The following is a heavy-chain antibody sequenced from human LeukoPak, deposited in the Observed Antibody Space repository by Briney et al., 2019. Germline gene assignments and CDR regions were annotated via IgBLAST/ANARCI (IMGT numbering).Heavy chain of an antibody. CDR1: GGTFSNYA. V-gene: IGHV1-69*06. J-gene: IGHJ4*02. D-gene: IGHD3-9*01. CDR3: ARVLDYDILTGYLFDY. CDR2: IIPIFGTA. Sequence: GASVKVSCKASGGTFSNYAISWVRQAPGQGLEWMGGIIPIFGTANYAQKFRGRVAITADKSTRTAYMELSSLRSEDTAVYYCARVLDYDILTGYLFDYWGQGILVTVSS.